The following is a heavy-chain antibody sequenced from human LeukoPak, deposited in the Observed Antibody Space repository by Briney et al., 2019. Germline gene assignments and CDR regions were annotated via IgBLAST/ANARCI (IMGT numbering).Heavy chain of an antibody. V-gene: IGHV3-15*01. CDR2: IKSNTDGGTA. CDR1: GFTFSNAW. CDR3: TTLSGYDRYFDY. Sequence: GGSLRLSCAASGFTFSNAWMSWVRQAPGKGLEWVGRIKSNTDGGTADYAAPVKGRFTISRDDSKNTLYLRMNSLTTEDTAVYYCTTLSGYDRYFDYWGQGTLVTVSS. D-gene: IGHD5-12*01. J-gene: IGHJ4*02.